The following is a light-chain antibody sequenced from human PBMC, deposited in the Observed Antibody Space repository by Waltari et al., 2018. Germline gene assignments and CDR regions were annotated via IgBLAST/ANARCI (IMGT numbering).Light chain of an antibody. Sequence: QLVLTQSPSASASLGASVKIPCTLSSEHSLYDIAWHQQHRERGPRFLLRLNSDGSHTKGDGIPVLFSGSSSGAERYLIISSLQYEDEADYYCQTWDPYIVVFGGGTKLTVL. V-gene: IGLV4-69*01. CDR2: LNSDGSH. CDR1: SEHSLYD. CDR3: QTWDPYIVV. J-gene: IGLJ2*01.